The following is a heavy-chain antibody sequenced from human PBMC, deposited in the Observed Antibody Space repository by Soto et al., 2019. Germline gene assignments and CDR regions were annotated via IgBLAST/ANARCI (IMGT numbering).Heavy chain of an antibody. CDR2: IKQDGSEK. CDR1: GFTFSSYL. J-gene: IGHJ4*02. D-gene: IGHD3-3*01. Sequence: GGSLRLSCAAPGFTFSSYLMSWVRPAPGEGLEWVANIKQDGSEKYYVDSVKGRFTISRDNAKNSLYLQMNSLRAEDTAVYYCARENTYYDFWSGYHGPYYFAYWGQGTLVTVSS. V-gene: IGHV3-7*01. CDR3: ARENTYYDFWSGYHGPYYFAY.